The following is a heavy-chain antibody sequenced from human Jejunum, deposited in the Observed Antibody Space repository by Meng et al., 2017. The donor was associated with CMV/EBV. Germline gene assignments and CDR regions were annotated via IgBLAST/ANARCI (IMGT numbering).Heavy chain of an antibody. Sequence: QVQRVQSGFELKKPGAQVKVSCEASGYTFSRYSMHWVRQAPGQGLEWMGWINNDTGKPTYAQGFTGRFVFSLDTSVRTAYLQISSLKAEDTAVYYCARDRGSSGWSNWFDPWGQGTLVTVSS. CDR3: ARDRGSSGWSNWFDP. CDR1: GYTFSRYS. V-gene: IGHV7-4-1*02. D-gene: IGHD6-13*01. J-gene: IGHJ5*02. CDR2: INNDTGKP.